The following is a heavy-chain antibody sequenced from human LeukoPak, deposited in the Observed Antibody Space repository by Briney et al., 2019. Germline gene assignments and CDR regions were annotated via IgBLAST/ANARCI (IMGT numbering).Heavy chain of an antibody. V-gene: IGHV4-31*03. CDR3: ARRRTYYDFWSGYPDAFDI. CDR2: IYYSGST. Sequence: KTSETLSLTCTVSGGSISSGGYYWSRIRQHPGKGLEWIGYIYYSGSTYYNPSLKSRVTISVDTSKNQFSLKLSSVTAADTAVYYCARRRTYYDFWSGYPDAFDIWGQGTMVTVSS. D-gene: IGHD3-3*01. CDR1: GGSISSGGYY. J-gene: IGHJ3*02.